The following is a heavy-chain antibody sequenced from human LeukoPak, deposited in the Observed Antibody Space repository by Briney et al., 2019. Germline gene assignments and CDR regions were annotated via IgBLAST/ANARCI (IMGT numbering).Heavy chain of an antibody. D-gene: IGHD3-22*01. Sequence: PSQTLSLTCTASGGSISSGSYHWSWIRQPAGKGLEWIGRIYTSGSTNYNPSLKSRVTISVNTSKNQFSLKLSSVTAADTAVYYCAWQGTYDSSGDDAFDIWGQGTMVTVSS. V-gene: IGHV4-61*02. CDR2: IYTSGST. CDR1: GGSISSGSYH. CDR3: AWQGTYDSSGDDAFDI. J-gene: IGHJ3*02.